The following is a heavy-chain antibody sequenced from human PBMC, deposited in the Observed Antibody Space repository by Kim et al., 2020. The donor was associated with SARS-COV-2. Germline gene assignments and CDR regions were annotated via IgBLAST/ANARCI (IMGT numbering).Heavy chain of an antibody. CDR3: STGALTGGLAYYYFYGMDV. Sequence: SETLSLTCAVYGWSFSGYYWSWVRQPPGKGLEWIGEINHSGSTNYNPSLMSRVTISVDTTKNQFSLMLSSGTAEDTAVYYCSTGALTGGLAYYYFYGMDV. J-gene: IGHJ6*01. D-gene: IGHD3-9*01. CDR1: GWSFSGYY. V-gene: IGHV4-34*01. CDR2: INHSGST.